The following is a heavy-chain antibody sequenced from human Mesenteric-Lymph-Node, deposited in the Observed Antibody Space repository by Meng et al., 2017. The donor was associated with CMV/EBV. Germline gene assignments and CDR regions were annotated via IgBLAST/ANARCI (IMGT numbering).Heavy chain of an antibody. J-gene: IGHJ4*02. Sequence: GYSFTGYYINWVRQARGQGLEWMGWISAYNGNTNYAKKLQDRVTLTTDTSTTTAYMELRSLRSDDTAVYYCLRPPATTIYSSTWPDYWGQGTLVTVSS. V-gene: IGHV1-18*04. D-gene: IGHD6-13*01. CDR2: ISAYNGNT. CDR3: LRPPATTIYSSTWPDY. CDR1: GYSFTGYY.